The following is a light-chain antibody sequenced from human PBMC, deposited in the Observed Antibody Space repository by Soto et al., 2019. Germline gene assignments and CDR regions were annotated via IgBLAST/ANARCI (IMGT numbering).Light chain of an antibody. CDR1: QSVPSR. Sequence: THSPATLSVSPGEDVTLSCRDSQSVPSRIAWYQQKTGQAPSLLIYGASNRATGIPDRFSGSGSGTDFTLTISRLEPEDFAVYYCQQYGSSGTFGQGTKVDIK. J-gene: IGKJ1*01. CDR2: GAS. CDR3: QQYGSSGT. V-gene: IGKV3-20*01.